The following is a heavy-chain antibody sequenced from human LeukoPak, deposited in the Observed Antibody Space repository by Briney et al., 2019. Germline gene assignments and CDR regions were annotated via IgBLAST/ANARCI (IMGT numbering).Heavy chain of an antibody. D-gene: IGHD3-22*01. Sequence: GGSLRLSCAASGFTFSSYWMHWVRQAPGKGLVWVSRINSDGSSTSYADSVKGRFTISRDNSKNTLYLQMNSLRAEDTAVYYCAKEDYDSSGYYYYRFDYWGQGTLVTVSS. J-gene: IGHJ4*02. V-gene: IGHV3-74*01. CDR1: GFTFSSYW. CDR3: AKEDYDSSGYYYYRFDY. CDR2: INSDGSST.